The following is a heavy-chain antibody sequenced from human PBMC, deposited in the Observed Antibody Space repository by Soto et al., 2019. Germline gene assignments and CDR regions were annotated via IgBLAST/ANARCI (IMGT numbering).Heavy chain of an antibody. Sequence: QVQLVESGGGVVQPGRSLRLSCAASGFTFSIYGMHWVRQAPGKWLEWVAVIWYDGSNKYYADSVKGRFTISRDNSKNTLYLQMNSLRAEDTAVYYCAREYCSGGSCYSCFDYWGQGTLVTVSS. J-gene: IGHJ4*02. V-gene: IGHV3-33*01. CDR3: AREYCSGGSCYSCFDY. CDR1: GFTFSIYG. D-gene: IGHD2-15*01. CDR2: IWYDGSNK.